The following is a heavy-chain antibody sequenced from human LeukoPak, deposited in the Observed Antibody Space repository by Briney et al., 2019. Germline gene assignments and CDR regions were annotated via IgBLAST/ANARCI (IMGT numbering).Heavy chain of an antibody. D-gene: IGHD3-3*01. V-gene: IGHV3-74*01. CDR2: INSDGSST. CDR1: GFTFSSYW. CDR3: ARVYYDFWSGYYTTPRYYYYGMDV. J-gene: IGHJ6*02. Sequence: GGSLRLSCAASGFTFSSYWMHWVRHAPGKGLVWVSRINSDGSSTSYADSVKGRFTIARDNANNTLYLQMNSLRAEDTAVYYCARVYYDFWSGYYTTPRYYYYGMDVWGQGTTVTVS.